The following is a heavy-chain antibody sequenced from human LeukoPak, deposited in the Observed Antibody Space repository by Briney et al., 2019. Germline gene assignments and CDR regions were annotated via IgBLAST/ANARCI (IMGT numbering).Heavy chain of an antibody. V-gene: IGHV1-69*01. Sequence: SVKVSCKASGGTFISYAISWVRQAPGQGLEWMGGIIPIFGTANYAQKFQGRVTITADESTSTAYMELSSLRSEDTAVYYCARVAKDYDPLGHFDYWGQGTLVTVSS. CDR3: ARVAKDYDPLGHFDY. CDR2: IIPIFGTA. CDR1: GGTFISYA. D-gene: IGHD3-3*01. J-gene: IGHJ4*02.